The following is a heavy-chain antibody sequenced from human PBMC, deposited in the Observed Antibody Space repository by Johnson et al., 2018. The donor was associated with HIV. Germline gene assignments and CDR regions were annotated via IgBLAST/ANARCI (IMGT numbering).Heavy chain of an antibody. D-gene: IGHD1-14*01. CDR3: ARDPDLDAFDI. V-gene: IGHV3-7*05. CDR1: GFTFSSYW. CDR2: IKQDGSEK. J-gene: IGHJ3*02. Sequence: EQLVESGGGLVQPWGSLRLSCAASGFTFSSYWMSWVRQAPGKGLEWMANIKQDGSEKYYVDSLRGRFTISRDNAKNSLYLQMNSLRAEDTAVYYCARDPDLDAFDIWGQGTMVTVSS.